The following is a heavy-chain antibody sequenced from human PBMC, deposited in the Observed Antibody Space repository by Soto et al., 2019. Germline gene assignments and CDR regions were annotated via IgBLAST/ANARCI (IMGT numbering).Heavy chain of an antibody. CDR3: ARASGTILTGYYYYFDY. J-gene: IGHJ4*02. D-gene: IGHD3-9*01. CDR1: GFTFSSYS. CDR2: ISSSSSYI. Sequence: GGSLRLSCAASGFTFSSYSMNWVRQAPGKGLEWVSSISSSSSYIYYADSVKGRFTISRDNAKNSLYLQMNSLRAEDTAVYYCARASGTILTGYYYYFDYWGQGTLVTVSS. V-gene: IGHV3-21*01.